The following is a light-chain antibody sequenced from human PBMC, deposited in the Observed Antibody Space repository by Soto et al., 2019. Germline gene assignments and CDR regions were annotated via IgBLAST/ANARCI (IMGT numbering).Light chain of an antibody. V-gene: IGLV2-14*01. CDR1: SSDVGGYKF. Sequence: QSALTQPASVSGSPGQSITISCTGTSSDVGGYKFVSWYQQHPGKAPKLMIYEVSNRPSGVSSRFSGSKSGNTASLTISGLQADDEADYYCASYTISTTLYVFGTGTTLTVL. J-gene: IGLJ1*01. CDR3: ASYTISTTLYV. CDR2: EVS.